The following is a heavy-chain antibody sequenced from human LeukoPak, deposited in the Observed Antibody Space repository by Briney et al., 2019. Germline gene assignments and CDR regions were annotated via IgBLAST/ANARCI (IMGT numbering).Heavy chain of an antibody. J-gene: IGHJ4*02. CDR2: ISSGGGTT. CDR3: AKVAAAVAGNFDS. CDR1: GFTFSNYA. Sequence: PGGSLRLSCAASGFTFSNYAMSWVRQAPGKGLEWVSAISSGGGTTYYADSVKGRFTISRDNSKNTLYLQMNSLRAEDTAVYLCAKVAAAVAGNFDSWGQGTLVTVSS. D-gene: IGHD6-19*01. V-gene: IGHV3-23*01.